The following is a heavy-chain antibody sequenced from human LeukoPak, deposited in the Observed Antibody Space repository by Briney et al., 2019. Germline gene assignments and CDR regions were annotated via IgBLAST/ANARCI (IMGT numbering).Heavy chain of an antibody. CDR3: ATSSSPNDAFDI. CDR1: GGTFSSYA. J-gene: IGHJ3*02. CDR2: IIPIFGTA. V-gene: IGHV1-69*05. D-gene: IGHD6-13*01. Sequence: SVKVSCKASGGTFSSYAISWVRQAPGLGLEWMGGIIPIFGTANYAQKFQGRVTITTDESTSTAYMELSSLRSEDTAVYYCATSSSPNDAFDIWGQGTMVTVSS.